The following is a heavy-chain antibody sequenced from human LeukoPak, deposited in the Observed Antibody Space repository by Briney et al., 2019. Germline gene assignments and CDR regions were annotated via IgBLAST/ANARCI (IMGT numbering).Heavy chain of an antibody. V-gene: IGHV3-66*01. Sequence: GGSLRLSCAASGFTVSSNYMSWARQAPGKGLEWVSVIYSGGSTYYADSVKGRFTISRDNSKNTLYLQMNSLRAEDTAVYYCARDPAPYYYDSSGSDYWGQGTLVTVSS. CDR2: IYSGGST. D-gene: IGHD3-22*01. J-gene: IGHJ4*02. CDR3: ARDPAPYYYDSSGSDY. CDR1: GFTVSSNY.